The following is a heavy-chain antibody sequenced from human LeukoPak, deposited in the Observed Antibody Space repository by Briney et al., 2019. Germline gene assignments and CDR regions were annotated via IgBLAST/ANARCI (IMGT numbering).Heavy chain of an antibody. CDR3: ARAPGGWQWLVVFDY. J-gene: IGHJ4*02. CDR2: MYYSGST. V-gene: IGHV4-39*07. Sequence: SETLSLTCTVSGGSISSSSYYWGWIRQPPGKGLEWIGSMYYSGSTNHNPSLKSRVTISVDTSKDQFSLKLSSGTAADTAVYYCARAPGGWQWLVVFDYWGQGTLVTVSS. D-gene: IGHD6-19*01. CDR1: GGSISSSSYY.